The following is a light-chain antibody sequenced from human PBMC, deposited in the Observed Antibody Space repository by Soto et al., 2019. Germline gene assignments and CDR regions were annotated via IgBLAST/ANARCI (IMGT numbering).Light chain of an antibody. CDR1: SSDVGAYHY. CDR3: LSYGGSNNYV. Sequence: QPVLTQPPSASESPGQSVTISCTGTSSDVGAYHYVSWYQHHPGRAPKLLIYEVDKRPPGVPGRFSGSKSGNTASLTVSGLQADDEADYYCLSYGGSNNYVFGTGTKLTVL. V-gene: IGLV2-8*01. J-gene: IGLJ1*01. CDR2: EVD.